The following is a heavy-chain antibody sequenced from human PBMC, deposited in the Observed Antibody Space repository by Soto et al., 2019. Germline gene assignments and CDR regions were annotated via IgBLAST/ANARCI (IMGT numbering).Heavy chain of an antibody. J-gene: IGHJ4*02. CDR1: GGSISSSSYY. Sequence: SETLSLTCTVSGGSISSSSYYWGWIRQPPGKGLEWIGSIYYSGSTYYNPSLKSRVTISVDTSKNQFSLKLSSVTAADTAVYYCARGGIQLWLTQWGQGTLVTVSS. V-gene: IGHV4-39*01. D-gene: IGHD5-18*01. CDR2: IYYSGST. CDR3: ARGGIQLWLTQ.